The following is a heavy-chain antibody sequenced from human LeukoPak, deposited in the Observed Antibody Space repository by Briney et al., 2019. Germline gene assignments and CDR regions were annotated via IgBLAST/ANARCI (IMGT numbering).Heavy chain of an antibody. J-gene: IGHJ4*02. CDR2: ISSSSFTI. CDR3: ARGASEYYYDSSGSELGY. CDR1: GFTFSTYS. Sequence: PGGSLRLSCAASGFTFSTYSMNWVRQAPGKGLEWVSYISSSSFTIHYADSVKGRFTISRDNAKSSLYLQMNSLRAEDTAVYYCARGASEYYYDSSGSELGYWGQGTLVTVSS. V-gene: IGHV3-48*04. D-gene: IGHD3-22*01.